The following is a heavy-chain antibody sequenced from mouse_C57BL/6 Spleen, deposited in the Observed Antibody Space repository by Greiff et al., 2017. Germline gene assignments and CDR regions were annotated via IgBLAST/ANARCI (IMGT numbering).Heavy chain of an antibody. CDR3: ARPITTVVAREGDYAMDY. J-gene: IGHJ4*01. D-gene: IGHD1-1*01. Sequence: QVQLQQPGAELVKPGASVKLSCKASGYTFTSYWMHWVKQRPGQGLEWIGMIHPNSGSTNYNEKFKSKATLTVDKSSSTAYMQLSSLTSEDSAVYYCARPITTVVAREGDYAMDYWGQGTSVTVSS. V-gene: IGHV1-64*01. CDR2: IHPNSGST. CDR1: GYTFTSYW.